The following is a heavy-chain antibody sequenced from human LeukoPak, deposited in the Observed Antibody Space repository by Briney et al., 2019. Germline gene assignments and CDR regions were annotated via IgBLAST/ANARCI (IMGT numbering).Heavy chain of an antibody. J-gene: IGHJ4*02. Sequence: ASVKVSCKASGYTFTGYYMHWVRQAPGQGLEWMGWIIPNSGGTNYAQKFQGRVTMTRDTSISTAYMELSRLRSDDTAVYYCARLGSIVGATTLDYWGQGTLVTVSS. CDR1: GYTFTGYY. D-gene: IGHD1-26*01. CDR2: IIPNSGGT. CDR3: ARLGSIVGATTLDY. V-gene: IGHV1-2*02.